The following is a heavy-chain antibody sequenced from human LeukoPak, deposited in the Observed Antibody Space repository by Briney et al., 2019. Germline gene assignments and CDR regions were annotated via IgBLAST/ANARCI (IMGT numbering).Heavy chain of an antibody. CDR1: GGSISSSRYY. CDR3: VRSRLSDHIVPAAERADDACDM. J-gene: IGHJ3*02. D-gene: IGHD2-2*01. CDR2: IHYSGST. V-gene: IGHV4-39*07. Sequence: SETLSLTCTVSGGSISSSRYYWGWIRQPPGKGLEWIGSIHYSGSTYYNPPLKSRVTVSVDTSENQFSLKLSSVAAADTAVYFCVRSRLSDHIVPAAERADDACDMWGQGTMVTVSS.